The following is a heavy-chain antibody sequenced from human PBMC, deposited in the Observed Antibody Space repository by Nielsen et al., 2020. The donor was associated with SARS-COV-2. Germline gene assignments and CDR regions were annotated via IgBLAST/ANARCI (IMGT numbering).Heavy chain of an antibody. D-gene: IGHD6-19*01. CDR1: GFALSDHF. J-gene: IGHJ4*02. Sequence: GESLKISCAASGFALSDHFMSWIRQAPGKGLEWISYISNRESGSVTFYADSVKGRFTISRDSARSSIYLQMNSLRAEDTAVYYCASSGWLDYWGQGTPVTVSS. CDR2: ISNRESGSVT. CDR3: ASSGWLDY. V-gene: IGHV3-11*04.